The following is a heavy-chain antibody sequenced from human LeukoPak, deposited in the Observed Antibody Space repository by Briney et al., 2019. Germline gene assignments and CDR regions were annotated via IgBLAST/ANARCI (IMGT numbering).Heavy chain of an antibody. V-gene: IGHV3-74*01. CDR3: AVVRGDMGY. Sequence: GGSLRLSCAASGFTFSSYWLHWVCRAPGKGLVWVSRINTDGSYTNYADSVKGRFTISRDNAKKSAYLQMNSLRVEDTAVYYCAVVRGDMGYWGQGTLVTVSS. J-gene: IGHJ4*02. D-gene: IGHD3-10*01. CDR2: INTDGSYT. CDR1: GFTFSSYW.